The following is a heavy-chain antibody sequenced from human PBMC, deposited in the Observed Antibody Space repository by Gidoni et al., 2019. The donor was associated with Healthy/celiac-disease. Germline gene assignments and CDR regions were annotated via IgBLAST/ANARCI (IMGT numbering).Heavy chain of an antibody. CDR3: ARAGEGVIIMDNYGMDV. V-gene: IGHV3-48*02. CDR2: ISSSSSTI. CDR1: GFTFSSYS. Sequence: EVQLVESGGGLVQPGGSLRLSCAASGFTFSSYSMNWVRQAPGKGLEWVSYISSSSSTIYYADSVKGRFTISRDNAKNSLYLQMNSLRDEDTAVYYCARAGEGVIIMDNYGMDVWGQGTTVTVSS. D-gene: IGHD3-10*01. J-gene: IGHJ6*02.